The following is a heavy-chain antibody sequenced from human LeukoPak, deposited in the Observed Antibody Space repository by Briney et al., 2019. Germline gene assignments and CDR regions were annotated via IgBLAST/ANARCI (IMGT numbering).Heavy chain of an antibody. D-gene: IGHD5-18*01. CDR2: ISGIGGST. Sequence: PGGSLRLSCAASGFTFSSYSMNWVRQAPGKGLEWVSAISGIGGSTYYADSVKGRFTISRDNSKNTLYLQMNSLRAEDTAVYYCAKDKTNPGYRYGYYFDYWGQGTMVTVSS. V-gene: IGHV3-23*01. J-gene: IGHJ4*02. CDR3: AKDKTNPGYRYGYYFDY. CDR1: GFTFSSYS.